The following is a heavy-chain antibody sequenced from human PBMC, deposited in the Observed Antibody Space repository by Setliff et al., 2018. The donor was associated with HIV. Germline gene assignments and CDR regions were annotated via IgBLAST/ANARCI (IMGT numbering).Heavy chain of an antibody. CDR1: GDTFRNYA. Sequence: ASVKVSCKVSGDTFRNYALNWVRQAPGQGLEWMGGIIPPVGAAVYAQNFQGRVTITADESTSTAYMELRTLRSEDTAIYYCAHHARVGDGYNYDYYYYYMDVWGKGTTVTVSS. CDR3: AHHARVGDGYNYDYYYYYMDV. V-gene: IGHV1-69*13. CDR2: IIPPVGAA. D-gene: IGHD5-12*01. J-gene: IGHJ6*03.